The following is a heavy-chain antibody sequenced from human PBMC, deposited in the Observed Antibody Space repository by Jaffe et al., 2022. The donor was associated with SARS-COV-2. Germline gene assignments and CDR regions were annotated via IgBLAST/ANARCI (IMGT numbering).Heavy chain of an antibody. CDR1: GFTFSSYG. D-gene: IGHD1-26*01. V-gene: IGHV3-30*18. Sequence: QVQLVESGGGVVQPGRSLRLSCAASGFTFSSYGMHWVRQAPGKGLEWVAVISYDGSNKYYADSVKGRFTISRDNSKNTLYLQMNSLRAEDTAVYYCAKDSGGELLGYGMDVWGQGTTVTVSS. CDR2: ISYDGSNK. CDR3: AKDSGGELLGYGMDV. J-gene: IGHJ6*02.